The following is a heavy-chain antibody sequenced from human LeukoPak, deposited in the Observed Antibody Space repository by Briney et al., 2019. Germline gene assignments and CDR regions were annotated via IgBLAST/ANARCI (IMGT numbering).Heavy chain of an antibody. CDR2: ISAYNGNT. V-gene: IGHV1-18*01. J-gene: IGHJ5*02. Sequence: ASVKVSCKASGYTFTSYGISWVRQAPGQGLEWMGWISAYNGNTNYAQKLQGRVTMTTDTSTSTAYMELSRLRSDDTAVYYCARDSGERLVYSSSSGRLRWFDPWGQGTLVTVSS. CDR1: GYTFTSYG. D-gene: IGHD6-6*01. CDR3: ARDSGERLVYSSSSGRLRWFDP.